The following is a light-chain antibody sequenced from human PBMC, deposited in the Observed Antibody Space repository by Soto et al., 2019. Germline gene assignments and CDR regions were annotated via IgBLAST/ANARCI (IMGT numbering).Light chain of an antibody. Sequence: EIVLTQSPGTLSLSPGERATLSCRASQSVSNSYLAWYQQKPGRAPRLLIYGASSRATDIPDRFSGSGSGTDFTLTTSRLEPVDSAVYYCQQYGSSPTTFGQGTKVDIK. J-gene: IGKJ1*01. CDR1: QSVSNSY. CDR2: GAS. V-gene: IGKV3-20*01. CDR3: QQYGSSPTT.